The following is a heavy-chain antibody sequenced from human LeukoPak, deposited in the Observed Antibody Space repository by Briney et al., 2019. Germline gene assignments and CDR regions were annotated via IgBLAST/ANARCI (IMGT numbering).Heavy chain of an antibody. D-gene: IGHD1-26*01. V-gene: IGHV3-30*18. J-gene: IGHJ4*02. CDR3: AKVWSGSYRDY. Sequence: GRSLRLSCAASGFTFSSYGMHWVRQAPGKGLEWVAVISYDGSNKYYADSVKGRFTISRDNSKNTLYLQMNSLRAEDTAVYYCAKVWSGSYRDYWGQGTLVTVSS. CDR1: GFTFSSYG. CDR2: ISYDGSNK.